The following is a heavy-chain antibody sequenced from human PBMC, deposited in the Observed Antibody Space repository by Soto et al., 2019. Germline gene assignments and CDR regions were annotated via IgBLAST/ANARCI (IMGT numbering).Heavy chain of an antibody. D-gene: IGHD3-10*01. CDR1: GFTFSSYA. Sequence: EVQLLESGGGLVQPGGSLRLSCAASGFTFSSYAMSWVRQAPGKGLEWVSAISGSGGSTYYADSVKGRFTISRDNSKNTLYMQMNSLRAEDTAVYYCAKLEGYYDGSGSYSSYYFDYWGQGTLVTVSS. J-gene: IGHJ4*02. CDR2: ISGSGGST. V-gene: IGHV3-23*01. CDR3: AKLEGYYDGSGSYSSYYFDY.